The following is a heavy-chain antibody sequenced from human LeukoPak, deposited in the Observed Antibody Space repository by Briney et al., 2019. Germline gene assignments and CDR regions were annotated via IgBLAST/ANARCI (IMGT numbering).Heavy chain of an antibody. Sequence: SETLSLTCTVSGCSISSYYWSWIRQPPGKGLEWIGYIYYSGSTNYNPSLKSRVTISVDTSKNQLSTELSAVTAADTARYYSGSTNYTPYLKSRVTISVDTSKNQFSLKLSSVTAADTAVYYCVRAQYSSSWDKIYYFDYWGQGTLVTVSS. D-gene: IGHD3-10*02. CDR3: GSTNYTPYLKSRVTISVDTSKNQFSLKLSSVTAADTAVYYCVRAQYSSSWDKIYYFDY. J-gene: IGHJ4*02. V-gene: IGHV4-59*01. CDR1: GCSISSYY. CDR2: IYYSGST.